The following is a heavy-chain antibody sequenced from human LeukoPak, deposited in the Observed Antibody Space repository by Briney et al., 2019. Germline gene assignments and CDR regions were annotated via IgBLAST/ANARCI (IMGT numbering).Heavy chain of an antibody. V-gene: IGHV1-69*06. J-gene: IGHJ6*03. Sequence: ASVKVSCKASGGTFSSYAISWVRQAPGQGLEWMGGIIPIFGTANHAQKFQGRVTITADKAKSTAYLEPSRLRSEDTAVNYCARGLIFGVVITSYYYYYMDVWGKGTTVTVSS. CDR1: GGTFSSYA. CDR2: IIPIFGTA. D-gene: IGHD3-3*01. CDR3: ARGLIFGVVITSYYYYYMDV.